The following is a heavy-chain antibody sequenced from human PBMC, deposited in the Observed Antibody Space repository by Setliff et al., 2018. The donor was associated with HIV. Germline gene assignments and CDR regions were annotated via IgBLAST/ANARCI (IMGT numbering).Heavy chain of an antibody. Sequence: PGGSLRLSCGASGFTFSSFAMNWVRHAPGKGLEWVSAVSGSGTATEYADSVKGRFTISRDNSKNTLYLQMNSLRVEDTAVYHCARSPQGGYFDYWGQGTLVTVS. V-gene: IGHV3-23*01. J-gene: IGHJ4*03. CDR1: GFTFSSFA. CDR2: VSGSGTAT. CDR3: ARSPQGGYFDY.